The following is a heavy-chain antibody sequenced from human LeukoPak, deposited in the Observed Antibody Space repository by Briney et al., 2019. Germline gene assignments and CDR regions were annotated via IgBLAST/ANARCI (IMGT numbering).Heavy chain of an antibody. CDR2: IDNSGTT. V-gene: IGHV4-59*12. J-gene: IGHJ5*02. CDR1: GGSISSYY. CDR3: ARDRGYGDKNWFDP. D-gene: IGHD4-17*01. Sequence: SETLSLTCTVSGGSISSYYWNWIRQPPGKGLEWIAYIDNSGTTNYNPSLKSRVTMSVDTSKNQFSLKLSSVTAADAAVYYCARDRGYGDKNWFDPWGQGTLVTVSS.